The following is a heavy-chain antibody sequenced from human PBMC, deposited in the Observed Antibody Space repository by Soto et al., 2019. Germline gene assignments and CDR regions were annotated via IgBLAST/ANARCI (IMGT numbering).Heavy chain of an antibody. CDR3: AKGSFSQTSGRYYFDF. J-gene: IGHJ4*02. CDR2: ISGSGSSS. Sequence: GGSLRLSCPASGFTFSNYVMTWVRQAPGKGLGWVSSISGSGSSSYYAESVKGRFIISRDNPKNTLYLQMNSLRADDTAIYYCAKGSFSQTSGRYYFDFWGQGTLVTVSS. V-gene: IGHV3-23*01. D-gene: IGHD6-19*01. CDR1: GFTFSNYV.